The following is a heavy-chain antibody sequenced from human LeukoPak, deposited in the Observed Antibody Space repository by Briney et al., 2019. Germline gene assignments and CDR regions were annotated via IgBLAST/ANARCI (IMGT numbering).Heavy chain of an antibody. CDR1: GFTFDDYA. V-gene: IGHV3-9*03. D-gene: IGHD6-13*01. Sequence: PGGSLRLSCAASGFTFDDYAMHWVRQAPGKGLEWVSGISWNSGSIGYADSVKGRFTISRDNAKNSLYLQMNSLRAEDMALYYCAKAGWGSSWHDAFDIWGQGTMVTVSS. CDR2: ISWNSGSI. CDR3: AKAGWGSSWHDAFDI. J-gene: IGHJ3*02.